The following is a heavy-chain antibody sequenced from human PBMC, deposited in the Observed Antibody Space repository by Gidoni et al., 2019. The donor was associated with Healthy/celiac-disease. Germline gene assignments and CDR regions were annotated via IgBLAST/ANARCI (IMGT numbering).Heavy chain of an antibody. V-gene: IGHV1-24*01. CDR3: ATARVVPAAKSFDY. CDR1: GYTLPALS. Sequence: QFQLVQSGAEGKKPGASGKVPGKVSGYTLPALSMHWVRQAPGKGLEWMGGVDPEDGETIYAQKFQGRVTMTEATSTDTAYMELISLRSEDTAVYYCATARVVPAAKSFDYWGQGTLVTVSS. J-gene: IGHJ4*02. CDR2: VDPEDGET. D-gene: IGHD2-2*01.